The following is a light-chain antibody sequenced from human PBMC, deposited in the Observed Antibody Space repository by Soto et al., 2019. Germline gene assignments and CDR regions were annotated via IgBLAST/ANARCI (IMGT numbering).Light chain of an antibody. CDR1: PSVGGS. Sequence: LTQKPGTLSLFRAERATRSCRASPSVGGSLAWYQQRPGQAPRLLVYHTSNRATGIPDRFSASGSGTDFTLAISRLEPEDLAVYYCQQYESSPRTFGQGTKVDIK. V-gene: IGKV3-20*01. J-gene: IGKJ1*01. CDR2: HTS. CDR3: QQYESSPRT.